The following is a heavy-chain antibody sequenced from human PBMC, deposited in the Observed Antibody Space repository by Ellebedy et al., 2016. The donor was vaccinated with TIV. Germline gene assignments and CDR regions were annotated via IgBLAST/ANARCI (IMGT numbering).Heavy chain of an antibody. J-gene: IGHJ4*02. Sequence: SETLSLXXAVYGGSFSGYYWSWIRQPPGKGLEWIGEINHSGSTNYNPSLKSRVTISVDTFKNQFSLKLSSVTAADTAVYYCARGWSSGWRSWGQGTLVTVSS. CDR2: INHSGST. D-gene: IGHD6-19*01. CDR1: GGSFSGYY. CDR3: ARGWSSGWRS. V-gene: IGHV4-34*01.